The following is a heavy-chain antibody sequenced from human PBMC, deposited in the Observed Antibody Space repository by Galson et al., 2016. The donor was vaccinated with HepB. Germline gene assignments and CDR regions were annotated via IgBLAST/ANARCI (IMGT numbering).Heavy chain of an antibody. J-gene: IGHJ5*02. CDR2: IYHTGTS. Sequence: SETLSLTCDVSGASISDSNWWTWVRQVPGKGLKWIGEIYHTGTSNNNPFLNSRFTLSVDKSRNQFSLNITSVTAADTAVYYCARAAIIPGARMVFDPWGQGTLVTVSS. V-gene: IGHV4-4*02. D-gene: IGHD2-2*01. CDR1: GASISDSNW. CDR3: ARAAIIPGARMVFDP.